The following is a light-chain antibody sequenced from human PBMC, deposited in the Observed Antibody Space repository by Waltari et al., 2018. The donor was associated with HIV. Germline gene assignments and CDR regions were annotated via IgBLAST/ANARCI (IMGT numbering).Light chain of an antibody. J-gene: IGLJ1*01. CDR1: SSAVGRSHS. V-gene: IGLV2-11*01. CDR3: CSYGGTYNV. CDR2: DVT. Sequence: QSALTQPPSVSGSPGQSVTFPCTGTSSAVGRSHSVPWYQQHPGKAPKLMIYDVTQPPSGVPDRFSGSKSGNTASLTISGLRADDEADYYCCSYGGTYNVFGVGTKVTVL.